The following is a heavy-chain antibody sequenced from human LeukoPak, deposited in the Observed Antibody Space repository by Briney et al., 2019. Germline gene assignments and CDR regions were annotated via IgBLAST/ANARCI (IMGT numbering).Heavy chain of an antibody. CDR2: KYYSGRT. V-gene: IGHV4-59*01. Sequence: SETLSLTCTVSGGSISSYYWSWIRQPPGKGLEWIGYKYYSGRTNYNPSLKSRVTISVDTSKNQISLKLSSVTAADTAVYYCASGGYTYGFDAFDFWGQGTMVTVSS. CDR3: ASGGYTYGFDAFDF. D-gene: IGHD5-18*01. J-gene: IGHJ3*01. CDR1: GGSISSYY.